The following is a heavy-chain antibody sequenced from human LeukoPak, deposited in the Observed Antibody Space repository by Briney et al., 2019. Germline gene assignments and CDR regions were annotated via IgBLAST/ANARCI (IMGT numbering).Heavy chain of an antibody. J-gene: IGHJ4*02. D-gene: IGHD1-26*01. Sequence: ASVKVSCKVSGYTLTELFMHWVRQAPGKGLEWMGGFDPEDGETIYAQKFQGRVTMTEDTSTDTAYMELSSLRSEDTAVYYCATQSGRSSYYFDYWGQGTLVTVSS. V-gene: IGHV1-24*01. CDR2: FDPEDGET. CDR1: GYTLTELF. CDR3: ATQSGRSSYYFDY.